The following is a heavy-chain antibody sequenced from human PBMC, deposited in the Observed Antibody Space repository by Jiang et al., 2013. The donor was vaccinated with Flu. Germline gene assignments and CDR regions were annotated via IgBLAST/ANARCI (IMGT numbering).Heavy chain of an antibody. CDR1: GFTFSNYW. D-gene: IGHD3-3*01. J-gene: IGHJ4*02. CDR2: INPDGRTT. Sequence: VQLVESGGDLVQPGGSLRLSCAASGFTFSNYWMHWVRQAPGKGLVWVSRINPDGRTTSYADSVKGRFTISRDNAKNTLYLQMNSLGADDTAVYFCARAEGWLLYDYWGQGTLVTVSS. V-gene: IGHV3-74*01. CDR3: ARAEGWLLYDY.